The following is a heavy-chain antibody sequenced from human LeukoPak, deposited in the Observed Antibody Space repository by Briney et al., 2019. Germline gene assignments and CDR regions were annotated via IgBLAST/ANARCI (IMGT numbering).Heavy chain of an antibody. CDR3: ARDRRAVAAFDI. CDR1: GGSISSYY. V-gene: IGHV4-59*01. Sequence: SETLSLTCTVSGGSISSYYLSWIRQPPGKGLEWIGYIYYSGSTNYNPSLKSRVTISVDTSKNQFSLKLSSVTTADTALYYCARDRRAVAAFDIWGQGTMLTVSS. CDR2: IYYSGST. D-gene: IGHD6-19*01. J-gene: IGHJ3*02.